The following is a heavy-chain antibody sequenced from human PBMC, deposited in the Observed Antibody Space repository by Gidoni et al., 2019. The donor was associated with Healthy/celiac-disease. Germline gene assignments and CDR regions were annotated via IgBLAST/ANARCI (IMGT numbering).Heavy chain of an antibody. Sequence: EVQLVESGGGVVRPGGSLRLSCAASGFTFDDYGMSWVRQAPGKGLGWVSGINWNGGSTGYADSVKGRFTISRDNAKNSLYLQMNSLRAEDTALYYCASFNSGYDLDYFDYWGQGTLVTVSS. CDR1: GFTFDDYG. J-gene: IGHJ4*02. D-gene: IGHD5-12*01. CDR3: ASFNSGYDLDYFDY. CDR2: INWNGGST. V-gene: IGHV3-20*04.